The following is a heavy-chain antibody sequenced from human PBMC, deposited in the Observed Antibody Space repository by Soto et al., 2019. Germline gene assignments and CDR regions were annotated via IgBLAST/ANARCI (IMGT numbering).Heavy chain of an antibody. Sequence: GGSLRLSCAASGFTFSSYSMNWVRQAPGKGLEWVSYISSSSSTIYYADSVKGRFTISRDNAKNSLYLQMNSLRAEDTAVYYCARDSREGTGHFDYWGQGTLVTVSS. CDR3: ARDSREGTGHFDY. CDR1: GFTFSSYS. CDR2: ISSSSSTI. J-gene: IGHJ4*02. V-gene: IGHV3-48*01.